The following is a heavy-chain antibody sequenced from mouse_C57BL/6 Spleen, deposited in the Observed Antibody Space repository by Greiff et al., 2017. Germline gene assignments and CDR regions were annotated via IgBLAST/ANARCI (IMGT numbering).Heavy chain of an antibody. D-gene: IGHD1-1*01. J-gene: IGHJ2*01. V-gene: IGHV1-15*01. CDR2: IDPETGGT. CDR3: TGITTVVRMDY. Sequence: QVQLQQSGAELVRPGASVTLSCKASGYTFTDYEMHWVKQTPVHGLEWIGAIDPETGGTAYNQKFKGKAILTADKSSSTAYMELRSLTSEDSAVYYCTGITTVVRMDYWGQGTTLTVSS. CDR1: GYTFTDYE.